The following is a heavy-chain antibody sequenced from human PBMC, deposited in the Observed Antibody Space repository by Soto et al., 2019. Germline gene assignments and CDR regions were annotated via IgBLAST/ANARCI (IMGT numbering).Heavy chain of an antibody. D-gene: IGHD3-10*01. CDR1: GYTFTSYY. V-gene: IGHV1-2*04. Sequence: ASVKVSCKASGYTFTSYYMHWVRQAPGQGLEWMGRINPNGGSTSYAQKFQGWVTMTRDTSISTAYMELSRLRSDDTAVYYCARGGITMVRGVIIPGAFDIWGQGTMVTVSS. J-gene: IGHJ3*02. CDR3: ARGGITMVRGVIIPGAFDI. CDR2: INPNGGST.